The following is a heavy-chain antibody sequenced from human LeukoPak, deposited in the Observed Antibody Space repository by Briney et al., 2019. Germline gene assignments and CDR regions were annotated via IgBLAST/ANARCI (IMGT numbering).Heavy chain of an antibody. V-gene: IGHV3-33*01. J-gene: IGHJ6*02. CDR2: IWYDGSNK. CDR3: ARDSHPRDYYYYYGMDV. Sequence: GGSLRLSCAASGFTFSSYGMHWVRRAPGKGLEWVAVIWYDGSNKYYADSVKGRFTISRDNSKNTLYLQMNSLRAEDTAVYYCARDSHPRDYYYYYGMDVWGQGTTVTVSS. CDR1: GFTFSSYG.